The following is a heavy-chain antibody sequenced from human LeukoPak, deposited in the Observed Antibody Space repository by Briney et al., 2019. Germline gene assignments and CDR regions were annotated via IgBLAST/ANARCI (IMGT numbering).Heavy chain of an antibody. V-gene: IGHV3-11*05. CDR1: GFTFSDYY. J-gene: IGHJ4*02. CDR3: ARDGYRSGWSPDY. Sequence: GGSLRLSCAASGFTFSDYYMSWIRQAPGKGLEWVSYISSSSSSNTNYADSVKGRFTISRDNPSNSLFLQMNSLRADDTAVYYCARDGYRSGWSPDYLGQGTLVTVSS. D-gene: IGHD6-19*01. CDR2: ISSSSSSNT.